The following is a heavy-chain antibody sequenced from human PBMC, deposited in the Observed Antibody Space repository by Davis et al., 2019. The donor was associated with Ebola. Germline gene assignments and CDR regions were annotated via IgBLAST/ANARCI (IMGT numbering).Heavy chain of an antibody. CDR1: GFTFSSYS. Sequence: GESLKISCAASGFTFSSYSMNWVRQAPGKGLEWVSSISSSSSYIYYADSVKGRFTISRDNSKNTLYLQMNSLRAEDTAVYYCAKEYTIFGVVIIWENYFDYWGQGTLVTVSS. CDR2: ISSSSSYI. D-gene: IGHD3-3*01. V-gene: IGHV3-21*01. CDR3: AKEYTIFGVVIIWENYFDY. J-gene: IGHJ4*02.